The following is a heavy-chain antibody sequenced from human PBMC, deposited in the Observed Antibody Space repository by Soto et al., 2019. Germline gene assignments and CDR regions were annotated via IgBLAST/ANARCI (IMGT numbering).Heavy chain of an antibody. D-gene: IGHD6-13*01. V-gene: IGHV3-23*01. Sequence: ELQLLESGGGLVQPGGSLRLSCAASGFTSSSYAMSWVRQAPGKGLEWVSAISGSGGSIYYADSVKGRFTISRDNSKNTLYLQMNSLRAEDTAVYYCAKDFHSSSYYGNDCWGQGTLVTVSS. CDR1: GFTSSSYA. J-gene: IGHJ4*02. CDR3: AKDFHSSSYYGNDC. CDR2: ISGSGGSI.